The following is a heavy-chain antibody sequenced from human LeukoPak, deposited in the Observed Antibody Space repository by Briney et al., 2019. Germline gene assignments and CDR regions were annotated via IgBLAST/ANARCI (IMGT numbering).Heavy chain of an antibody. D-gene: IGHD5-12*01. CDR1: GFTFSSYG. V-gene: IGHV3-33*01. CDR3: ARVYSPTHRLDYYYYYMDV. CDR2: IWYDGSNK. Sequence: GRSLRLSCAASGFTFSSYGMHWVRQAPGKGLEWVAVIWYDGSNKYYADSVKGRFTISRDNAKNSLYLQMNSLRAEDTAVYYCARVYSPTHRLDYYYYYMDVWGKGTTVTVSS. J-gene: IGHJ6*03.